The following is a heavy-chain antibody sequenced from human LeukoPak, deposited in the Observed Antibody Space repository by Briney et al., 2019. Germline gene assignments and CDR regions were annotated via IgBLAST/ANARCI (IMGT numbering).Heavy chain of an antibody. V-gene: IGHV1-69*13. CDR3: ARDILTGLRGNWFDP. CDR2: IIPIFGTA. Sequence: ASVKVSCKASGGTFSSYAISWVRQAPGQGLEWMGGIIPIFGTASYAQKFQGRVTITADESTGTAYMELSSLRSEDTAVYYCARDILTGLRGNWFDPWGQGTLVTVSS. J-gene: IGHJ5*02. D-gene: IGHD3-9*01. CDR1: GGTFSSYA.